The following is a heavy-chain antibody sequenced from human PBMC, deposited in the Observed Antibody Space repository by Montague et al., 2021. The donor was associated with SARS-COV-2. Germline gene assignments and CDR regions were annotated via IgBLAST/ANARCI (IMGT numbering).Heavy chain of an antibody. CDR1: GGSISSYY. CDR2: IYYSGST. CDR3: ARGDYYDSTGYYDY. J-gene: IGHJ4*01. Sequence: SETLSLTCTVSGGSISSYYWSWIRQPPGKGLEWIGYIYYSGSTNYNPSLKSRVTISVDTSKNQFSLKVRSVTAADTAVYYCARGDYYDSTGYYDYWGQGTLVPVSS. V-gene: IGHV4-59*01. D-gene: IGHD3-22*01.